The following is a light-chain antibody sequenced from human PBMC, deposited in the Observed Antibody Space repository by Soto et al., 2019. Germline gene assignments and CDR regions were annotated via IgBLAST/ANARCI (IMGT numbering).Light chain of an antibody. CDR2: GAS. J-gene: IGKJ2*01. CDR3: QQYGSSPLYT. Sequence: EIVLTQSPGTLSLSPGERATLSCRASQSVDSNYLAWYQQKPGQAPRLLIYGASRRATGIPDRFSGSGSGTDFTLTISRLEPEDFVVYYCQQYGSSPLYTFGQGTKLEIK. CDR1: QSVDSNY. V-gene: IGKV3-20*01.